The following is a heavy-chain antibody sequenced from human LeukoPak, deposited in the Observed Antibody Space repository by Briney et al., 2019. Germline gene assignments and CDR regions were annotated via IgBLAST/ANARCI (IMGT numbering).Heavy chain of an antibody. CDR3: ARERDLGYCSSTSCYVLDY. Sequence: SVKVSCKASGGTFSSYAISWVRQAPGQGLEWMGRIIPILGIANYAQKFQGRVTITADKSTSTAYMELSSLRSEDTAVYYCARERDLGYCSSTSCYVLDYWGQGTLVIVSS. V-gene: IGHV1-69*04. CDR1: GGTFSSYA. D-gene: IGHD2-2*01. J-gene: IGHJ4*02. CDR2: IIPILGIA.